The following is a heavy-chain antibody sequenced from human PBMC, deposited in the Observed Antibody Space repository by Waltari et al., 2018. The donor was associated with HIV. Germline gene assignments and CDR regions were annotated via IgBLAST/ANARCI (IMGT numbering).Heavy chain of an antibody. V-gene: IGHV3-7*01. J-gene: IGHJ3*02. D-gene: IGHD2-8*01. CDR1: GFTFRSYW. CDR2: IKQDGSGK. CDR3: ARMGLMVYAIGAFDI. Sequence: EVQLEESGGGLVQPGGSLRLSCAVSGFTFRSYWMSWVRQAPGKGLEWVANIKQDGSGKHDVDSVKGRFTISRDNAKKSLYLQMNSLRAEDMAVYYCARMGLMVYAIGAFDIWGQGTMVTVSS.